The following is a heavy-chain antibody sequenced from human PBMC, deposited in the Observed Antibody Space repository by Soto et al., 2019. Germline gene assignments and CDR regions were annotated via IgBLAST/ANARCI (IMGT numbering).Heavy chain of an antibody. V-gene: IGHV1-2*02. D-gene: IGHD1-20*01. CDR1: GYTFSDYY. CDR3: ARARADNWNNLFDY. Sequence: QVQMVQSGATVMKPGASVKVSCKASGYTFSDYYMHWMRQAPGQGPEWMGWINLKSGGTTYTQNFRGRVTMTWDTSISTAFMKLTRLMSDDTAVYYCARARADNWNNLFDYWGQGTLVTVSS. J-gene: IGHJ4*02. CDR2: INLKSGGT.